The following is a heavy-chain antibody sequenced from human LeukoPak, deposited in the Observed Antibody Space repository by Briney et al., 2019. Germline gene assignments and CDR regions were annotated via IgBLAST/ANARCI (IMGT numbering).Heavy chain of an antibody. D-gene: IGHD3-22*01. J-gene: IGHJ4*02. V-gene: IGHV3-23*01. CDR3: ARAGYYYDSSGYYYDY. CDR2: IAGGGDST. CDR1: GFTFSNHA. Sequence: PGGSLRLSCAASGFTFSNHAMTWVRQGPGKGLEWVSTIAGGGDSTAYADSVKGRFIISRDNAKQTLYLQMNSLRAEDTAVYYCARAGYYYDSSGYYYDYWGQGTLVTVSS.